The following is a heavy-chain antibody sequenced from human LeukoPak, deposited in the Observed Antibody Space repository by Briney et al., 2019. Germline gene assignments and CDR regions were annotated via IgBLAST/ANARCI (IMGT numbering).Heavy chain of an antibody. V-gene: IGHV4-30-2*01. J-gene: IGHJ4*02. CDR1: GGSISSGGYS. CDR3: ARGAPWDPPDY. Sequence: PSQTLSLTCAVSGGSISSGGYSWRWIRQPPGKGLEWIGYIYHSGSTYYNPSLKSRVTISVDRSKNQFSLKLSSVTAADTAVYYCARGAPWDPPDYWGQGTLVTVSS. D-gene: IGHD1-26*01. CDR2: IYHSGST.